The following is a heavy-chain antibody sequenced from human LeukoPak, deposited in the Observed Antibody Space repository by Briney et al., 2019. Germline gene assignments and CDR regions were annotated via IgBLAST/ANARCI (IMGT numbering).Heavy chain of an antibody. J-gene: IGHJ6*02. CDR3: ASFKGGLVSYGMDV. V-gene: IGHV1-8*01. D-gene: IGHD3-10*01. CDR2: MNPNSGNT. Sequence: GSVKVSCKASGYTFTSYDINWVRQATGQGLEWMGWMNPNSGNTGYAQKFQGRVTMTRNTSISTAYMELSSLRSEDTAVYYCASFKGGLVSYGMDVWGQGTTVTVSS. CDR1: GYTFTSYD.